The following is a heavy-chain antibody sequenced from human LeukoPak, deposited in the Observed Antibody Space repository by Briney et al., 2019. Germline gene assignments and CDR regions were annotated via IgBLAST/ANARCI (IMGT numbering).Heavy chain of an antibody. CDR1: GFTFDDYA. D-gene: IGHD6-13*01. CDR3: ANTIGDKLVRPFDY. J-gene: IGHJ4*02. V-gene: IGHV3-9*01. Sequence: GGSLRLSCAASGFTFDDYAMHWVRQAPGKGLEWVSGISWNSGSIGYADSVKGRFTISRDNSKNTLYLQMNSLRAEDTAVYYCANTIGDKLVRPFDYWGQGTLVTVSS. CDR2: ISWNSGSI.